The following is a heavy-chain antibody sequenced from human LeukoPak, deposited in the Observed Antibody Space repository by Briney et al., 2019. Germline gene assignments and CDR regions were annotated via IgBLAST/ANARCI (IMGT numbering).Heavy chain of an antibody. Sequence: SETLSLTCTVSGGSISSYYWSWIRQPPGKGLEWIGYIYYSGSANYNPSLKSRVTISVDTSKNQFSLKLSSVTAADTAVYYCARDVPGGRNDYWGQGTLVTVSS. CDR1: GGSISSYY. J-gene: IGHJ4*02. CDR2: IYYSGSA. D-gene: IGHD3-16*01. CDR3: ARDVPGGRNDY. V-gene: IGHV4-59*12.